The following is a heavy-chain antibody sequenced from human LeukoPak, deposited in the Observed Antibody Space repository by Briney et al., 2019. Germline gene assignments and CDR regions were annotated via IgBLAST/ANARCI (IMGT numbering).Heavy chain of an antibody. Sequence: KPSETLSLTCTVSGGSISSSSYYWGWIRQPPGKGLEWIGEINHSGSTNYNPSLKSRVTISVDTSKNQFSLKLSSVTAADTAVYYCARQLNNYDILTGYYSGAFDIWGQGTMVTVSS. J-gene: IGHJ3*02. D-gene: IGHD3-9*01. CDR3: ARQLNNYDILTGYYSGAFDI. V-gene: IGHV4-39*01. CDR2: INHSGST. CDR1: GGSISSSSYY.